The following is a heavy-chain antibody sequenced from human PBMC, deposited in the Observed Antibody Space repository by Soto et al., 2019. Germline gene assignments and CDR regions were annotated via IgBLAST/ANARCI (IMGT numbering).Heavy chain of an antibody. CDR3: ARGRLSSSWYDYYYMDV. D-gene: IGHD6-13*01. Sequence: SETLSLTCTVSGGSISSYYWSWIRQPPGKGLEWIGYIYYSGSTNYNPSLKSRVTISVDTSKNQFSLKLSSVTAADTAVYYCARGRLSSSWYDYYYMDVWGKGTTVTVSS. J-gene: IGHJ6*03. CDR2: IYYSGST. V-gene: IGHV4-59*01. CDR1: GGSISSYY.